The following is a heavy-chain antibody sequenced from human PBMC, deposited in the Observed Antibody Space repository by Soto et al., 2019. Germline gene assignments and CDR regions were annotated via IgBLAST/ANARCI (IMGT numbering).Heavy chain of an antibody. Sequence: EGSLSLSCAASGFTFSSYWMHWVRQAPGKGLVWVSRINSDGSSTGYADSVKGRFTISRDNAKNTMYLQMNSLGAEDTAMYYCARDARYGLEHWGHGTLVTVSS. D-gene: IGHD5-18*01. J-gene: IGHJ4*01. CDR1: GFTFSSYW. CDR2: INSDGSST. V-gene: IGHV3-74*01. CDR3: ARDARYGLEH.